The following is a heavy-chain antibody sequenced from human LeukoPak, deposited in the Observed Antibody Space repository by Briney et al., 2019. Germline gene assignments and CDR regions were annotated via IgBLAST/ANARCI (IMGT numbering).Heavy chain of an antibody. Sequence: GGSLRLSCAASGLTFSSYWMTWVRQAPGKGLEWVATIKQDGNEKYSVDSVKGRFIVSRDNAKNSLHLQVNSLRVEDTAVYYCATTRGDSWGQGTLVTVSS. CDR3: ATTRGDS. CDR1: GLTFSSYW. J-gene: IGHJ4*02. CDR2: IKQDGNEK. D-gene: IGHD3-16*01. V-gene: IGHV3-7*02.